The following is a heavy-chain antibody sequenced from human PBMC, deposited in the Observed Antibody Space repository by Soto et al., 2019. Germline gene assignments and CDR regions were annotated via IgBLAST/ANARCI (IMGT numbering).Heavy chain of an antibody. CDR3: ARGFVRPPSTPNFDC. CDR2: ISSSSFTI. Sequence: GGSLRLSCAASGFRFSDYSMNWVRQAPGRGLEWVSYISSSSFTIHYADSVEGRFAISRDNAKNSLYLQMNSLRVEDTAMYYCARGFVRPPSTPNFDCWGLGTLVTFSS. J-gene: IGHJ4*02. D-gene: IGHD3-16*01. V-gene: IGHV3-48*01. CDR1: GFRFSDYS.